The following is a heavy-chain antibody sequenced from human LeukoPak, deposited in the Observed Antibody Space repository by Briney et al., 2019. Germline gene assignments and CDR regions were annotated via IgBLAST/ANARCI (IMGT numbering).Heavy chain of an antibody. CDR2: IYYSGST. CDR3: THSSSRYYYYGMDV. Sequence: SETLSLTCTVSGGSISSGGYYWRWIRQHPGKGLEWIGYIYYSGSTYYNPSLKGRVTISVDTSKNQFSLKLSSVTAADTAVYYCTHSSSRYYYYGMDVWGQGTTVTVSS. D-gene: IGHD6-6*01. CDR1: GGSISSGGYY. V-gene: IGHV4-31*03. J-gene: IGHJ6*02.